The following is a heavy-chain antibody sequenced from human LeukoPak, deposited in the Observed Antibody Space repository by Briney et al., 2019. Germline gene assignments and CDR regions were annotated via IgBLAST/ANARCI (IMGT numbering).Heavy chain of an antibody. V-gene: IGHV3-53*01. Sequence: GGSLRLSCATSGFIVSDNYMTWVRQAPGKGLEWVSVIYRGGSTYYAESVKGRFTISRDNSKNMVYLQMYSLRVEDTAVYYCARGEGYGSGNHYRGGAFDIWGQGTMVTVSS. CDR3: ARGEGYGSGNHYRGGAFDI. CDR1: GFIVSDNY. CDR2: IYRGGST. D-gene: IGHD3-10*01. J-gene: IGHJ3*02.